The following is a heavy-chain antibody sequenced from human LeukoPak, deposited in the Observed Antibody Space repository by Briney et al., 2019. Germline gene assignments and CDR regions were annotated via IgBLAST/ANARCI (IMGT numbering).Heavy chain of an antibody. D-gene: IGHD6-19*01. CDR2: INHSGST. CDR1: GGSFSGYY. CDR3: ARHTTSGWYQVVY. V-gene: IGHV4-34*01. Sequence: SETLSLTCAVYGGSFSGYYWSWIRQPPGKGLEWIGEINHSGSTNYNPSLKSRVTISVDTSKNQFSLKLSSVTAADTAVYYCARHTTSGWYQVVYWGQGTLVTVSS. J-gene: IGHJ4*02.